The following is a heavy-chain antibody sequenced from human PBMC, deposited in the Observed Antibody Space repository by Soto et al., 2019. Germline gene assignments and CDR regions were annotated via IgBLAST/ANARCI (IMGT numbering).Heavy chain of an antibody. V-gene: IGHV3-73*01. CDR3: GVGAILFGDFDY. J-gene: IGHJ4*02. D-gene: IGHD2-2*02. CDR1: GFTFSGSA. CDR2: IRSKTNSYAT. Sequence: PGGSLRLSCAASGFTFSGSAMHWVRQASGKGLEWVGRIRSKTNSYATAYAASVKGRFTISRDDSKNTAYLQMNSLKTEDTAVYYCGVGAILFGDFDYWGQGTLVTV.